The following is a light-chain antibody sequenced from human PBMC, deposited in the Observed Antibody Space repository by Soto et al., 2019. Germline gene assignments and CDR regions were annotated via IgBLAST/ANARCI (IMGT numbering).Light chain of an antibody. CDR3: QAYDNSLSGVV. Sequence: QSVLTQPPSVSGAPGQGVTISCTGSNSNIGAGYDVHWYQQLPRTAPKLLIYGTTNRPSGVPDRFSASKSGTSASLAITGLQAEDEADYYCQAYDNSLSGVVFGGGTKVTVL. V-gene: IGLV1-40*01. J-gene: IGLJ2*01. CDR2: GTT. CDR1: NSNIGAGYD.